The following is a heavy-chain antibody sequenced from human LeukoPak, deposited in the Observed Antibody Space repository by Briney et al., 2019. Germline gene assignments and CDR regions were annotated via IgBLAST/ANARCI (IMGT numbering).Heavy chain of an antibody. CDR2: ISSGSSTI. Sequence: PGGSLRLSCAASGFTFSTYGMNWVRQAPGKGLEWVSYISSGSSTIYYADSVKGRFTISRDNAKNSLYLQMNSLRAEDTAVYYCAKDLTDYYMDVWGKGTTVTVSS. CDR3: AKDLTDYYMDV. CDR1: GFTFSTYG. D-gene: IGHD1-14*01. V-gene: IGHV3-48*01. J-gene: IGHJ6*03.